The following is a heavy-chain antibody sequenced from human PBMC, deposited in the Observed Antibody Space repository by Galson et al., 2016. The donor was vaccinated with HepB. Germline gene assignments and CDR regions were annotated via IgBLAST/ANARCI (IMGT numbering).Heavy chain of an antibody. D-gene: IGHD5-18*01. V-gene: IGHV1-69*06. CDR2: ITPIFGTA. Sequence: SVKVSCKASGGTFSNYGITWVRQAPGQGLEWMGRITPIFGTANYAQKSQGRVTITADKSTSTAYMELSSLRSEDTAVCYCAREEKRQIYSYGTLAYSYYMDVWGSGTTVTVSS. CDR3: AREEKRQIYSYGTLAYSYYMDV. J-gene: IGHJ6*03. CDR1: GGTFSNYG.